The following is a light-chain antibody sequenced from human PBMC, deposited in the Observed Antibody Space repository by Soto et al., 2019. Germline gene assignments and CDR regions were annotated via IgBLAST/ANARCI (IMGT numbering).Light chain of an antibody. CDR1: QSVSSNY. V-gene: IGKV3-20*01. J-gene: IGKJ4*01. Sequence: ETVLTQSPGTLSLSPGERATLSCRDSQSVSSNYLAWYQQKPGQAPRLLLYVASRRATGIPDRFSGSGSGTDFTLTISRLEPEHFAVYYCQYYGRSPVTCVGGSKVEIK. CDR2: VAS. CDR3: QYYGRSPVT.